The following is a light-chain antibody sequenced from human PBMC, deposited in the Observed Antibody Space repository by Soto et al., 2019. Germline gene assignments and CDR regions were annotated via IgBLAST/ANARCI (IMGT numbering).Light chain of an antibody. CDR1: TGAVTTGHF. CDR2: DTD. Sequence: QAVVTQEPSLTVSPGGTVTLTCGSTTGAVTTGHFPYWFQQKPGQAPRTVIYDTDRKHSWAPARFSGSLLGGKAALTLSGAQPEDEADYYCLLSYRGVGVFGGGTKLTVL. J-gene: IGLJ2*01. V-gene: IGLV7-46*01. CDR3: LLSYRGVGV.